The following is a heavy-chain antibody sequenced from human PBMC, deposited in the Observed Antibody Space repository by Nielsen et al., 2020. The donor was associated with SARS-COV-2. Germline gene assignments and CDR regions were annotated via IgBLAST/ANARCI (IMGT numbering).Heavy chain of an antibody. D-gene: IGHD3-3*01. CDR3: ARVWSGYPVDY. J-gene: IGHJ4*02. Sequence: GESLKISCAASGFTFSSYWMHWVRRAPGKGLVWVSRINSDGSSTSYADSVKGRFTISRDNAKNTLYLQMNSLRAEDTAVYYCARVWSGYPVDYWGQGTLVTVSS. CDR1: GFTFSSYW. CDR2: INSDGSST. V-gene: IGHV3-74*01.